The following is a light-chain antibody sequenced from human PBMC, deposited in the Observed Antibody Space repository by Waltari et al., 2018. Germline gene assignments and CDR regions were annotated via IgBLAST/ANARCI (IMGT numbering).Light chain of an antibody. CDR3: QHYDNLPPT. Sequence: DIQMTQSPSSLSASVGDRVTITCQASQDIRNYLNWYQQKPGKAPKLLIYDASNLQTGVPSRFSGSGSGTDFTFTISRLQPEVFATYYCQHYDNLPPTFGQGTRLDIK. J-gene: IGKJ5*01. V-gene: IGKV1-33*01. CDR2: DAS. CDR1: QDIRNY.